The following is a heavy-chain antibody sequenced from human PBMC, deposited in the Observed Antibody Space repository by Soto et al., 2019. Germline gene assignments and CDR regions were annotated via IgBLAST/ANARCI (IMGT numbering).Heavy chain of an antibody. CDR3: AKDRGYSYGYFDY. D-gene: IGHD5-18*01. Sequence: GGSLRLSCAASGFTFSSYGMHWVRQAPGKGLEWVAVISYDGSNKYYADSVKGRFTISRDNSKNTLYLQMNSLRAEDTAVYYCAKDRGYSYGYFDYWGQGTLVTVSS. J-gene: IGHJ4*02. CDR1: GFTFSSYG. CDR2: ISYDGSNK. V-gene: IGHV3-30*18.